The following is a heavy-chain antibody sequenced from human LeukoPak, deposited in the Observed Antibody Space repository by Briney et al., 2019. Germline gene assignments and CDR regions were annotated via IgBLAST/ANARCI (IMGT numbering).Heavy chain of an antibody. D-gene: IGHD1-20*01. CDR2: ISSSSSYI. V-gene: IGHV3-21*01. CDR1: GFTVSGTH. CDR3: ARVGITGTDY. Sequence: PGGSLRLSCAASGFTVSGTHMSWVRQAPGKGLEWVSSISSSSSYIYYADSVKGRFTISRDNAKNSLYLQMNSLRAEDTAVYYCARVGITGTDYWGQGTLVTVSS. J-gene: IGHJ4*02.